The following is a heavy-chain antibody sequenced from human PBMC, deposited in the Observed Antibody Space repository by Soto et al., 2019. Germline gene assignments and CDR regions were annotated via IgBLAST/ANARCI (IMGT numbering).Heavy chain of an antibody. CDR3: ARDQRAAAADPFYYYYYMDV. D-gene: IGHD6-13*01. V-gene: IGHV4-31*03. CDR2: IYYSGST. Sequence: SETLSLTCTVSGGSISRGGYYWSWIRQDPGKGLVWIGYIYYSGSTYYNPSLKSRVTISVDTSKNQFSLKLSSVTAADTAVYYCARDQRAAAADPFYYYYYMDVWGKGTTVTVSS. CDR1: GGSISRGGYY. J-gene: IGHJ6*03.